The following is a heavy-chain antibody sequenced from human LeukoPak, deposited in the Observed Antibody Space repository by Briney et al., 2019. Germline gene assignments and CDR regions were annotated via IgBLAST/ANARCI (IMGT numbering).Heavy chain of an antibody. Sequence: GGSLRLSCAASGFTFSSYSMNWVRQAPGEGLEWVSYISSSSSTIYYADSVKGRFTISRDDAKNSLYLQMNSLRAEDTAVYYCAREVEGLDYWGQGTLVTVSS. D-gene: IGHD2-15*01. J-gene: IGHJ4*02. V-gene: IGHV3-48*01. CDR1: GFTFSSYS. CDR3: AREVEGLDY. CDR2: ISSSSSTI.